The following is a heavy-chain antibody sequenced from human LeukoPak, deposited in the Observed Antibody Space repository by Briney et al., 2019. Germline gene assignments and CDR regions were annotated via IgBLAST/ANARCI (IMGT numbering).Heavy chain of an antibody. J-gene: IGHJ4*02. Sequence: GESLKISCKGSGYSFTSYWIGWVRQMPGKGLEGMGNIYPGYSDTRYSPSFQGQVTIPVGKAIRTAYLQRSSLKASDTAMYYCARHGPYYYDSSGYYLGSHWGQGTLVTVSS. V-gene: IGHV5-51*01. CDR2: IYPGYSDT. D-gene: IGHD3-22*01. CDR3: ARHGPYYYDSSGYYLGSH. CDR1: GYSFTSYW.